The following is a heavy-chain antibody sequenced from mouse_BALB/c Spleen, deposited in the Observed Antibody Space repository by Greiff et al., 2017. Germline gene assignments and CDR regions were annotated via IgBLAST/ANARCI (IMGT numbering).Heavy chain of an antibody. D-gene: IGHD1-1*01. J-gene: IGHJ3*01. CDR1: GFTFTDYN. CDR3: ASEGVGGSIDY. Sequence: EVQLQQSGAGLVKPGASVKISCKASGFTFTDYNMDWVQQSHGKSLEWIGDINPSYDSTSYNQKFKGMATLTVDNSSSKAYMVLCSLTSEDTAVYYCASEGVGGSIDYWGQGTLVTVSA. V-gene: IGHV1-18*01. CDR2: INPSYDST.